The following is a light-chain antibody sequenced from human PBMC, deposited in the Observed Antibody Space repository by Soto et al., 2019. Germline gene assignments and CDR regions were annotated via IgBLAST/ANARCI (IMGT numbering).Light chain of an antibody. Sequence: EIVLTQSPATLSLSPGERATLSCRASQSVGSSYLAWYQQKPGQAPRLLIYGASSRPTDIPARFSGSGSGTDFTLTISSLEPEDFALYYCQQRSNWPITFGQGTRLEIK. CDR3: QQRSNWPIT. J-gene: IGKJ5*01. CDR2: GAS. V-gene: IGKV3-11*01. CDR1: QSVGSSY.